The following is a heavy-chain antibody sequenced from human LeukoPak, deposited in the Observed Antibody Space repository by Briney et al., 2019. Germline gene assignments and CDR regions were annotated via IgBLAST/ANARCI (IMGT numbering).Heavy chain of an antibody. CDR1: GGSFSGYY. D-gene: IGHD5-24*01. CDR2: INHSGST. Sequence: PSETLSLTCAVYGGSFSGYYWSWIRQPPGKGLEWIGEINHSGSTNYNPSLKSRVTISVDTSKNQFSLKLSSVTAADTAVYYCARGGRRWLQSHAFDIWGQGTMVTVSS. J-gene: IGHJ3*02. V-gene: IGHV4-34*01. CDR3: ARGGRRWLQSHAFDI.